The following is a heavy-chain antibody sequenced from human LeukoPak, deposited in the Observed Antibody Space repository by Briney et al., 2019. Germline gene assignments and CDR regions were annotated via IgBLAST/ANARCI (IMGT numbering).Heavy chain of an antibody. Sequence: GESLKISCKGSGYSFTSYWIGWVRQMPGKGLEWMGRIDPSDSYTNYSPSFQGHVTISADKSISTAYLQWSSLKASDTAMYYCTRPSSSWYYYGMDVWGKGTTVTVSS. CDR2: IDPSDSYT. J-gene: IGHJ6*04. D-gene: IGHD6-13*01. CDR1: GYSFTSYW. CDR3: TRPSSSWYYYGMDV. V-gene: IGHV5-10-1*01.